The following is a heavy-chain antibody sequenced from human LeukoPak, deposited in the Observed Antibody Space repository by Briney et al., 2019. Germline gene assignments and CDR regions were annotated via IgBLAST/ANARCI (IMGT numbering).Heavy chain of an antibody. CDR1: GFTFSTSW. Sequence: GGSLRLSCAASGFTFSTSWMSWVRQAPGKGLEWVANIKQDGSEKYYMDSVKGRFSISRDNAKNALYLQMNSLRVEDTAVYYCGRSGRTFDYWDQGTLVTVSS. D-gene: IGHD1-26*01. J-gene: IGHJ4*02. CDR2: IKQDGSEK. CDR3: GRSGRTFDY. V-gene: IGHV3-7*01.